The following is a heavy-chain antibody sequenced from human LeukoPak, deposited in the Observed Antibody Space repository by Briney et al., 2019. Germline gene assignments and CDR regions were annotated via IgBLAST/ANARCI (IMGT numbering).Heavy chain of an antibody. Sequence: GGPLTLSCAASGFTFSRHWMHWVRQAPGKGLVWISRINSDASDTNYADFVKGRFTISRDNAKNTVYLQINSLRDEDTAVYYCARICSSTDCLIPDWGQGTLVTVSS. CDR2: INSDASDT. D-gene: IGHD2-2*01. J-gene: IGHJ4*02. CDR3: ARICSSTDCLIPD. CDR1: GFTFSRHW. V-gene: IGHV3-74*01.